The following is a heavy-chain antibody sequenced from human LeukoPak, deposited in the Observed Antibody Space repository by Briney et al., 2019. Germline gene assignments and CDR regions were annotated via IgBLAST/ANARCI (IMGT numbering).Heavy chain of an antibody. CDR1: GGSISSSSYY. CDR3: ARRHYEILSGYPS. D-gene: IGHD3-9*01. V-gene: IGHV4-39*07. Sequence: PSETLSLTCTVSGGSISSSSYYWGWIRQPPGKGLEWIGSIYYSGSPNYNPSLKSRVTMSIDTSKNQFSLNLSSVTAADTVVYYCARRHYEILSGYPSWGQGILVTVSS. CDR2: IYYSGSP. J-gene: IGHJ4*02.